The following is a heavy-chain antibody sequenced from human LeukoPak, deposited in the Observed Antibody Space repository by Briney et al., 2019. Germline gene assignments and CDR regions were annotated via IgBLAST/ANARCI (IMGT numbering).Heavy chain of an antibody. CDR3: ARGGGYGEGFFDY. Sequence: LTGGSLRLSCAASGFTFSDLYMDWVRQAPGKGLEWVGRSRNKANSYTTAYAASVRGRFTVSRDDSKNSVYLQMNSLKTEDTAVYYCARGGGYGEGFFDYWGQGTLVTVSS. D-gene: IGHD1-26*01. J-gene: IGHJ4*02. CDR1: GFTFSDLY. V-gene: IGHV3-72*01. CDR2: SRNKANSYTT.